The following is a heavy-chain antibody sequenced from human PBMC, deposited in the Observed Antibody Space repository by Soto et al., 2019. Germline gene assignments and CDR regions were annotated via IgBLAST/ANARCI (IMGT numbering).Heavy chain of an antibody. CDR3: ARDRLRFLGWYNYFDY. Sequence: ASVKVACKASGYTFTSYGISWVRQAPGQGLEWMGWISAYNGNTNYAQKLQGRVTMTTDTSTSTAYMELRSLRSDDTAVYYCARDRLRFLGWYNYFDYSGQGTLVPVSS. CDR1: GYTFTSYG. CDR2: ISAYNGNT. J-gene: IGHJ4*02. V-gene: IGHV1-18*01. D-gene: IGHD3-3*01.